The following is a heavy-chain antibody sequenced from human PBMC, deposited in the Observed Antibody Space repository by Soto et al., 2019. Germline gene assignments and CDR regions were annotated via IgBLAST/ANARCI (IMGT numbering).Heavy chain of an antibody. CDR3: ATPACAATWCSPSHNLDH. V-gene: IGHV1-69*09. D-gene: IGHD2-2*01. CDR2: INPLSGIP. CDR1: GGTFVRHV. J-gene: IGHJ4*02. Sequence: QVQLVQSGAEVKKPESSVKVSCKTSGGTFVRHVISWVRQAPGQGPEWMGKINPLSGIPNYAQTFQDRVTFTADTDSSTAYMELSSLRSDDTAVYYCATPACAATWCSPSHNLDHWGQGTRVTVSS.